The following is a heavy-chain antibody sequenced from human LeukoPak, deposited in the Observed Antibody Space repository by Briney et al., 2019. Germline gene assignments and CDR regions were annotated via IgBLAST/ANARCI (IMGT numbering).Heavy chain of an antibody. Sequence: RGSLRLSCAASGFSFWTFWMTWGRQAPGKGREWVANINADGSEKHYVDSVKGRFTISRDSAKNSLDLQMNSLRAEDTAVYYCVSGGHMDVWGKGTTVTVSS. D-gene: IGHD3-10*01. CDR3: VSGGHMDV. V-gene: IGHV3-7*01. CDR2: INADGSEK. CDR1: GFSFWTFW. J-gene: IGHJ6*03.